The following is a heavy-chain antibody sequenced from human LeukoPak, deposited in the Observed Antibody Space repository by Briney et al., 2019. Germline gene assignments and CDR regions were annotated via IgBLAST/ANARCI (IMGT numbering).Heavy chain of an antibody. V-gene: IGHV1-2*02. CDR3: AKVRPDIIPAGSFDY. CDR2: INPNSGGT. CDR1: GYTFTGYY. D-gene: IGHD2-2*01. Sequence: ASVKVSCKASGYTFTGYYMHWVRQAPGQGLEWMGWINPNSGGTNYAQKFQGRVTMTRDTSISTAYMELSSLRSEDTAVYYCAKVRPDIIPAGSFDYWGQGTLVTVSS. J-gene: IGHJ4*02.